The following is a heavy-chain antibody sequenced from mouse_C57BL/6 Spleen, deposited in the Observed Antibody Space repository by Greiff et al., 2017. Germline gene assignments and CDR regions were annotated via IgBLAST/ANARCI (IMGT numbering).Heavy chain of an antibody. CDR2: INYDGSST. D-gene: IGHD1-1*01. Sequence: DVHLVESEGGLVQPGSSMKLSCTASGFTFSDYYMAWVRQVPEKGLEWVANINYDGSSTYYLDSLKSRFIISRDNAKNILYLQMSSLKSEDTATYYCAREFITTGVGYFDVWGTGTTVTVSS. J-gene: IGHJ1*03. CDR1: GFTFSDYY. V-gene: IGHV5-16*01. CDR3: AREFITTGVGYFDV.